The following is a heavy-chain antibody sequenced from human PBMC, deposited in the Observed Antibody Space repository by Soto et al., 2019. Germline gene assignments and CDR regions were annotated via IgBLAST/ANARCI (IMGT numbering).Heavy chain of an antibody. CDR1: GGTFSSYA. D-gene: IGHD5-12*01. CDR3: AGLRGYSGYDSKPLDY. V-gene: IGHV1-69*06. J-gene: IGHJ4*02. CDR2: IIPIFGTA. Sequence: VASVKVSCKASGGTFSSYAISWVRQAPGQGLEWMGGIIPIFGTANYAQKFQGRVTITADKSTSTAYMELSSLRSEDTAVYYCAGLRGYSGYDSKPLDYWGQGTLVTVSS.